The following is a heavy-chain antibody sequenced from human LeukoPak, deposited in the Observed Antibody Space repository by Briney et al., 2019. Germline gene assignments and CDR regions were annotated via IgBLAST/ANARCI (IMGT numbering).Heavy chain of an antibody. V-gene: IGHV3-48*03. CDR2: ISSSGSTI. D-gene: IGHD3-22*01. Sequence: GGSLRLSCAASGFTFSSYEMNWVRQAPGKGLEWVSYISSSGSTIYYADSVKGRFTISRDNAKNSLYLQMNSLRAEDTAVYYCASNNPDRGPNLYYFDYWGQGTLVTVSS. J-gene: IGHJ4*02. CDR1: GFTFSSYE. CDR3: ASNNPDRGPNLYYFDY.